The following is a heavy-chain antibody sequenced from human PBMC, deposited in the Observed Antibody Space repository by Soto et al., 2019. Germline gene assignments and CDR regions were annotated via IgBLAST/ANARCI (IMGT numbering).Heavy chain of an antibody. D-gene: IGHD3-10*01. CDR3: AHHPATRYGSGSYLDWFDP. J-gene: IGHJ5*02. Sequence: GSGPTLANPTQTLTLTCTFSEFSLSTRGVGVGWIRQPPAKALEWLALLYWDDDKRYSPSLKSRLSITKDTSKNQVGLTMTNMDPVGTATYYCAHHPATRYGSGSYLDWFDPWGQGTLVTVSS. V-gene: IGHV2-5*02. CDR2: LYWDDDK. CDR1: EFSLSTRGVG.